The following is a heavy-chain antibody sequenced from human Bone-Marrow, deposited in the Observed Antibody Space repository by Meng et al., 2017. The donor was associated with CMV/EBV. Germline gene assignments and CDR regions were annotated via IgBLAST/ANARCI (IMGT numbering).Heavy chain of an antibody. V-gene: IGHV3-15*01. D-gene: IGHD1-1*01. Sequence: QRGDSVEGLTRPGGFLRLSCEVSGLNFKNSWMSWVRQAPGKGPEWVALIKSKVDGGTTDYAAPVRGRFTFSRDDSKSTIYLQMNNVKTEDTAVYYCTTGRGGYNAEDYWGHGTLVTVSS. J-gene: IGHJ4*01. CDR1: GLNFKNSW. CDR2: IKSKVDGGTT. CDR3: TTGRGGYNAEDY.